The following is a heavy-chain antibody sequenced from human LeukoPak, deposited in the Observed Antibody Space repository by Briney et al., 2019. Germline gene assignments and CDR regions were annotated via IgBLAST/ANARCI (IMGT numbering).Heavy chain of an antibody. CDR1: GFTFSSYS. D-gene: IGHD3-3*01. CDR2: ISSSSSYI. Sequence: PGGSLRLSCAASGFTFSSYSMNWVRQAPGKGLEWVSSISSSSSYIYYADSVKGRFTISRDNAKNSLYLRMNSLRAEDTAVYYCARGLRFLEWLLDHFDYWGQGTLVTVSS. J-gene: IGHJ4*02. CDR3: ARGLRFLEWLLDHFDY. V-gene: IGHV3-21*01.